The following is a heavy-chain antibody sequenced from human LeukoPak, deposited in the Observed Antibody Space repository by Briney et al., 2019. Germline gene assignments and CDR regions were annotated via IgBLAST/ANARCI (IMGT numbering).Heavy chain of an antibody. CDR1: GFTFSIYG. CDR3: AKDRGVTTDYYYMDV. CDR2: IRYDGSNK. D-gene: IGHD2-21*02. V-gene: IGHV3-30*02. J-gene: IGHJ6*03. Sequence: GGSLRLSCAASGFTFSIYGMHWVRQAPGKGLEWVAFIRYDGSNKYYADSVKGRFTISRDNSKNTLYLQTNSLRAEDTAVYYCAKDRGVTTDYYYMDVWGKGTTVTVSS.